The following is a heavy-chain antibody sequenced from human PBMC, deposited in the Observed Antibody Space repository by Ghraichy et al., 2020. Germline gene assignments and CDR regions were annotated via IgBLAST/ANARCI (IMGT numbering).Heavy chain of an antibody. D-gene: IGHD1-26*01. CDR2: INHSGST. CDR1: GGSFSGYY. J-gene: IGHJ6*02. CDR3: ARGRRYSGSYYGRYYYYGMDV. Sequence: SQTLSLTCAVYGGSFSGYYWSWIRQPPGKGLEWIGEINHSGSTNYNPSLKSRVTISVDTSKNQFSLKLSSVAAADTAVYYCARGRRYSGSYYGRYYYYGMDVWGQGTTVTVSS. V-gene: IGHV4-34*01.